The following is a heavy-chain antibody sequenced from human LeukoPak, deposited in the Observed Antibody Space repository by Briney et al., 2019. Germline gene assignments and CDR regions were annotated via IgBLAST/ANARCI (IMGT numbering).Heavy chain of an antibody. Sequence: SVKVSCKASGATFSSYAISWVRQAPGQGLEWMGGIIPIFGTANYAQKFQGRVTITADESTSTAYMELSRLRSEDTAVYYCARAVRHIMTGYPPDYWGQGTLVTVSS. CDR1: GATFSSYA. D-gene: IGHD3-9*01. J-gene: IGHJ4*02. CDR3: ARAVRHIMTGYPPDY. V-gene: IGHV1-69*13. CDR2: IIPIFGTA.